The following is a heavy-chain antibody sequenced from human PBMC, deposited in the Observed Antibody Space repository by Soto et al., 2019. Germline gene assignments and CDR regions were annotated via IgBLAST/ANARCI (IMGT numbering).Heavy chain of an antibody. V-gene: IGHV3-48*02. CDR1: GFTFSSYS. J-gene: IGHJ4*02. CDR2: ISGSSSTI. Sequence: GGSLRLSCVASGFTFSSYSMNWVRQAPGKGLEWLSYISGSSSTIYYADSVKGRFTTSRDNAKNSLYLQVNSLRDEDTAVYYCSSSNWHGGYWGQGTLVTVSS. CDR3: SSSNWHGGY. D-gene: IGHD1-1*01.